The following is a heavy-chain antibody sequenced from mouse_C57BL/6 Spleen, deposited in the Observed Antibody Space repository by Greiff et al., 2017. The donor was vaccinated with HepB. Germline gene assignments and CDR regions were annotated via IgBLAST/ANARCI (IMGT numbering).Heavy chain of an antibody. Sequence: QVQLQQPGAELVRPGTSVKVSCKASGYAFTNYLIEWVKQRPGQGLEWIGVINPGSGGTNYNEKFKGKATLTADKSSSTAYMQLSSLTSEDSAVYFCALTTVVAPGYWGQGTTLTVSS. CDR2: INPGSGGT. J-gene: IGHJ2*01. D-gene: IGHD1-1*01. CDR1: GYAFTNYL. V-gene: IGHV1-54*01. CDR3: ALTTVVAPGY.